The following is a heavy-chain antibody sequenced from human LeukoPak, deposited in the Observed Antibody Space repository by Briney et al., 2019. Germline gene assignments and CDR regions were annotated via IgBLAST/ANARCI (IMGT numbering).Heavy chain of an antibody. Sequence: GSLRLSCAASGFTFSSYGMHWVRQAPGKGLEWVAVISYDGSNKYYADSVKGRFTISRDNSKNRLYLQMNSLRAEDTAVYYCARDVKFPYSSDWYRLASVFDYWGQGTLVTVSS. CDR1: GFTFSSYG. J-gene: IGHJ4*02. CDR2: ISYDGSNK. V-gene: IGHV3-30*03. CDR3: ARDVKFPYSSDWYRLASVFDY. D-gene: IGHD6-19*01.